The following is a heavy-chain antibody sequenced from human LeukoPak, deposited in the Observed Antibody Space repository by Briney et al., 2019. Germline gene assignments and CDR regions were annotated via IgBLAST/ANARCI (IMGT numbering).Heavy chain of an antibody. J-gene: IGHJ4*02. D-gene: IGHD3-10*01. Sequence: SETLSLTCTVSGGSISGCYWSWIRQPPGKGLEWIGYIYYSGSTNYNPSLKSRVTISVDTSKNQFSLKLSSVTAADTAVYYCARDFYYGSGSYYTIDYWGQGTLVTVSS. CDR2: IYYSGST. V-gene: IGHV4-59*12. CDR3: ARDFYYGSGSYYTIDY. CDR1: GGSISGCY.